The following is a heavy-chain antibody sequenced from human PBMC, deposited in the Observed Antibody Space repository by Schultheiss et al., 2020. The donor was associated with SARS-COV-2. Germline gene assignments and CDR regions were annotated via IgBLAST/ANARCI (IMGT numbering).Heavy chain of an antibody. CDR1: GFTFSSYA. CDR2: IYSGGST. J-gene: IGHJ4*02. D-gene: IGHD3-16*01. CDR3: AADPYFDY. V-gene: IGHV3-53*04. Sequence: GSLRLSCAASGFTFSSYAMSWVRQAPGKGLEWVSVIYSGGSTYYADSVKGRFTISRHNSKNTLYLQMNSLRAEDTAVYYCAADPYFDYWGQGTLVTVSS.